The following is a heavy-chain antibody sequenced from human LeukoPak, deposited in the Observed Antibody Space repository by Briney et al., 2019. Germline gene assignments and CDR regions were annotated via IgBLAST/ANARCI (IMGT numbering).Heavy chain of an antibody. CDR3: AREVKCYDILTGYYLCSHDAFDI. Sequence: KSSETLSLTCAVSGGSISSGGYSWSWIRQPPGKGPEWIGYIYHSGSTYYNPSLKSRVTISVDRSKNQFSLKLSSVTAADTAVYYCAREVKCYDILTGYYLCSHDAFDIWGQGTMVTVSS. CDR1: GGSISSGGYS. CDR2: IYHSGST. V-gene: IGHV4-30-2*01. D-gene: IGHD3-9*01. J-gene: IGHJ3*02.